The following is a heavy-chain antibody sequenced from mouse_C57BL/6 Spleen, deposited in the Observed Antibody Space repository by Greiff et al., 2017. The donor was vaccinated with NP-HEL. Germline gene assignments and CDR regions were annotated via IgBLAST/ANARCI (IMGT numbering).Heavy chain of an antibody. CDR2: IWSGGST. Sequence: VQLQQSGPGLVQPSQSLSITCTVSGFSLTSYGVHWVRQSPGKGLVWLGVIWSGGSTDYNAAFISRLSISKDNSKSQVFFKMNSLQADDTAIYYCARNPYDYDESYAMDYWGQGTSVTVSS. CDR1: GFSLTSYG. CDR3: ARNPYDYDESYAMDY. J-gene: IGHJ4*01. D-gene: IGHD2-4*01. V-gene: IGHV2-2*01.